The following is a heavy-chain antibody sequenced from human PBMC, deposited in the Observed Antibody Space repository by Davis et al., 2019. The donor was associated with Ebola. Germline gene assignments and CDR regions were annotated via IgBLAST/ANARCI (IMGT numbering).Heavy chain of an antibody. D-gene: IGHD1-26*01. Sequence: PGGSLRLSCEASGFIFSRNAMSWVRQAPGKGLEWVSGISGSGFSTYYSDSVKGRFTISRDNSKNMLYLQMNGLRVDDTAIYYCAKKWDDASDVWGQGTTVTVSS. J-gene: IGHJ3*01. CDR2: ISGSGFST. V-gene: IGHV3-23*01. CDR1: GFIFSRNA. CDR3: AKKWDDASDV.